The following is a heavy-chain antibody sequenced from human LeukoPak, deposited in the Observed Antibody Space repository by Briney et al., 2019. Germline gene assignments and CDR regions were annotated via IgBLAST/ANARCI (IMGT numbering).Heavy chain of an antibody. Sequence: GGSLRLSCAASGFTFTTYDMHWVRQAPGKGLEWVSYISSSGSTIYYADSVKGRFTIYRDNAKNSLYLQMNSLRAEDTAVYYCAELGITMIGGVWGKGTTVTISS. V-gene: IGHV3-48*03. CDR3: AELGITMIGGV. CDR2: ISSSGSTI. CDR1: GFTFTTYD. D-gene: IGHD3-10*02. J-gene: IGHJ6*04.